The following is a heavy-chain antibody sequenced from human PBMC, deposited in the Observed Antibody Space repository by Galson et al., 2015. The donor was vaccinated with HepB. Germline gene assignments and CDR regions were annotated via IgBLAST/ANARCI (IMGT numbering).Heavy chain of an antibody. Sequence: SETLSLTCTVSGVSMSSDYWSWLRQFPGKGLEWIAYVHHSGKTNYNPSLKSRVTISADMSNNEFSLKLTSVTTADTAVYYCAKGAGWYAYWGQGTLVTVSS. J-gene: IGHJ4*02. D-gene: IGHD6-19*01. CDR3: AKGAGWYAY. CDR2: VHHSGKT. CDR1: GVSMSSDY. V-gene: IGHV4-59*01.